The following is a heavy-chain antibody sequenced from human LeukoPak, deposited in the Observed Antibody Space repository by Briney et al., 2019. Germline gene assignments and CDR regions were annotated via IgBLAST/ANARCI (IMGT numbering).Heavy chain of an antibody. J-gene: IGHJ4*02. CDR3: ARVRYGNYFDY. Sequence: GGSLRLSCAASGFIFSDSWMSWVRQAPGKGLEWVGNIKQDGSEKYFADSVKGRFTISRDNAKNSLYLQMNSLGAEDTVVYYCARVRYGNYFDYWGQGTLVTVSS. D-gene: IGHD3-16*02. CDR1: GFIFSDSW. CDR2: IKQDGSEK. V-gene: IGHV3-7*04.